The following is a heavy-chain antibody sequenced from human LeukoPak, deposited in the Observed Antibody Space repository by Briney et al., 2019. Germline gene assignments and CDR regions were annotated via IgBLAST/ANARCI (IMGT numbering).Heavy chain of an antibody. CDR1: GGSFSGYY. V-gene: IGHV4-34*01. CDR3: ARRKGIAAAGWDY. J-gene: IGHJ4*02. D-gene: IGHD6-13*01. CDR2: INHSGST. Sequence: SETLSLTCAVYGGSFSGYYWSWIRQPPGKGLEWIGEINHSGSTNYNPSLKSRVTISVDTSKNQFSLKLSSVTAADTAVYYCARRKGIAAAGWDYWGQGTLVTVSS.